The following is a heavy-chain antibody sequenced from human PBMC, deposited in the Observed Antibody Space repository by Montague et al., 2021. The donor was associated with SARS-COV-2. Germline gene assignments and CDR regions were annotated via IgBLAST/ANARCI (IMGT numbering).Heavy chain of an antibody. CDR1: GGSFSGYY. D-gene: IGHD5-18*01. CDR3: ARGGGYSYGALDC. J-gene: IGHJ4*02. CDR2: INHSGST. Sequence: SETLSLTCVVYGGSFSGYYWSWIRQPPGKGLEWIGEINHSGSTNXNPSLKSRVTISVDTSKKQFSLRLNSVTAADTAVYYCARGGGYSYGALDCWGQGTLVTVSS. V-gene: IGHV4-34*01.